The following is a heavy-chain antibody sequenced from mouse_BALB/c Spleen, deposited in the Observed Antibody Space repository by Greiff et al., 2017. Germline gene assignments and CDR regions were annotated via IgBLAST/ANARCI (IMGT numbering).Heavy chain of an antibody. CDR2: ISSGGST. CDR1: GFTFSSYA. J-gene: IGHJ2*01. V-gene: IGHV5-6-5*01. CDR3: ARGRPLFDY. Sequence: DVMLVESGGGLVKPGGSLKLSCAASGFTFSSYAMSWVRQTPEKRLEWVASISSGGSTYYPDSVKGRFTISRDNARNILYLQMSSLRSEDTAMYYCARGRPLFDYWGQGTTLTVSS.